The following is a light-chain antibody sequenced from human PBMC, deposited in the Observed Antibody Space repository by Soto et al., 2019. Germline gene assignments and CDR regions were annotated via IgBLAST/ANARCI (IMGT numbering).Light chain of an antibody. J-gene: IGKJ2*01. CDR2: GAS. CDR1: QSVSSTY. CDR3: LQYDKSPRT. Sequence: EIVLTQSPGTLSLSPGERATLSCRASQSVSSTYLAWYQQKPGQAPRLLIYGASSRATGIPDRFSGSGSGTDFTLTISRLEPEDFAVYYCLQYDKSPRTFGQGTKLEIK. V-gene: IGKV3-20*01.